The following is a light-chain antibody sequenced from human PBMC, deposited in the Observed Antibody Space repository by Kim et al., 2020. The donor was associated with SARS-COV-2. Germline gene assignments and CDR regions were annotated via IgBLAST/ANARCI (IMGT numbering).Light chain of an antibody. CDR3: QQYDNWPPWT. J-gene: IGKJ1*01. CDR1: QSISSD. CDR2: GAS. Sequence: SPGERATLSCRASQSISSDLAWYQQKPGQAPRLLIYGASTRATGIPARFSGSGSGTEFTLTISSLQSEDFAVYYCQQYDNWPPWTFGQGTKVEIK. V-gene: IGKV3-15*01.